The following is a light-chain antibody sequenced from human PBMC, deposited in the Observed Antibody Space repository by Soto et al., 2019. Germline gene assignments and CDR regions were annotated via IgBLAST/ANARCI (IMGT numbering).Light chain of an antibody. V-gene: IGKV3-11*01. CDR1: QSVSSY. J-gene: IGKJ5*01. CDR2: DAS. CDR3: QQRSNWPSIT. Sequence: EIVLTQSPGTLSLSPGERATLSCRASQSVSSYLAWYQQKPGQAPRLLIYDASNRATGIPARFSGSGSGTDFTLTISSLGPEDFAVYYCQQRSNWPSITFGQGTRLEI.